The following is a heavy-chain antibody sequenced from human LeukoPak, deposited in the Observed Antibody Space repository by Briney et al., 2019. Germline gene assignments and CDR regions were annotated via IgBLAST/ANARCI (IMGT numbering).Heavy chain of an antibody. J-gene: IGHJ4*02. D-gene: IGHD5-18*01. CDR3: ARDFSRGYSYGYSEFDY. CDR1: GYTFTSYG. V-gene: IGHV1-18*01. Sequence: ASVKVSCKASGYTFTSYGISWVRQAPGQGLEWMGWISAYNGNTNYAQKLQGRVTMTTDTSTSTAYMELRSLRSDDTAVYYCARDFSRGYSYGYSEFDYWGQGPRVTVSP. CDR2: ISAYNGNT.